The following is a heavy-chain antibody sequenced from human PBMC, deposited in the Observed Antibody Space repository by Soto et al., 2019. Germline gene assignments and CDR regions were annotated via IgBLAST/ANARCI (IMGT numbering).Heavy chain of an antibody. Sequence: QVQLVESGGGVVQPGRSLRLSCAASGFSLSMTGMHWVRQAPGKGLEWLAMISYDGSAQYYIAPVKGRFTISRDNSKNSLYLQMNGLTTEDTAVYYCAKDWGSSGWFNWFDRWGQGTLVTVSS. D-gene: IGHD6-19*01. CDR2: ISYDGSAQ. J-gene: IGHJ5*02. CDR3: AKDWGSSGWFNWFDR. CDR1: GFSLSMTG. V-gene: IGHV3-30*18.